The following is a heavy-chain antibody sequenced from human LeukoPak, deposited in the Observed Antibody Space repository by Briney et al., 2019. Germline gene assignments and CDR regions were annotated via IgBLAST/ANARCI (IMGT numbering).Heavy chain of an antibody. Sequence: PSETLSLTCTVSGGSISSSRYYWGWIRQPPGKGLEWIGSISYSGSTYYNPSLKSRVTISVDTSKNQFSLKLSSVTAADTAVYYCALEGATGYYYYYMDVWGKGTTVTVSS. J-gene: IGHJ6*03. CDR2: ISYSGST. V-gene: IGHV4-39*01. CDR3: ALEGATGYYYYYMDV. D-gene: IGHD1-26*01. CDR1: GGSISSSRYY.